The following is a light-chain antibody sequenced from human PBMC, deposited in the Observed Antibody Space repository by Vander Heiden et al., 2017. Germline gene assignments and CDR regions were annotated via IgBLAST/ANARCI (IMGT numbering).Light chain of an antibody. CDR1: KLGDKY. CDR3: QAWDSSTAWDVV. CDR2: QDS. Sequence: SYELTQPPSVSVSPGQTASITCSGDKLGDKYACWYQQKPGQSPGLVIYQDSKRPSGIPERFSGSNSGNTATLTISGTQAMDEADYYCQAWDSSTAWDVVFGGGTKLTVL. J-gene: IGLJ2*01. V-gene: IGLV3-1*01.